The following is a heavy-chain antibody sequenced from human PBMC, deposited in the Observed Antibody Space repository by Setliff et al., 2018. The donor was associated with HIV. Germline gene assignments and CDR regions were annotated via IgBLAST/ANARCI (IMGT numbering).Heavy chain of an antibody. CDR1: TESLTRYD. V-gene: IGHV4-34*01. D-gene: IGHD3-10*01. CDR2: FDDSGSI. J-gene: IGHJ5*02. Sequence: PSETLSLTCAVYTESLTRYDWAWIRQSPEKGLEWIGEFDDSGSIIYNPSLQSRVTMSVDTSKNQFSLKVRSLTAADTGLYYCARVKSIKTTLVRLWPRFDLWGQGTQVTVPQ. CDR3: ARVKSIKTTLVRLWPRFDL.